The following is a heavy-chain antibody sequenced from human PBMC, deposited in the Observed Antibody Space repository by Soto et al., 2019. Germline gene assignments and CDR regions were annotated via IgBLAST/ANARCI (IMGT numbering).Heavy chain of an antibody. J-gene: IGHJ4*02. CDR2: ISPYKGNT. D-gene: IGHD6-6*01. V-gene: IGHV1-18*01. Sequence: QVQLVQSGAEVKKPGASVKVSCKASGYIFTTCGINWVRQAPGQGLEWMGRISPYKGNTNYAQNLEDRVTMITDTSTSTAYMEVRSLRSDDTAVYYCARDDGGSSNLDYWGQGTLVTVSS. CDR1: GYIFTTCG. CDR3: ARDDGGSSNLDY.